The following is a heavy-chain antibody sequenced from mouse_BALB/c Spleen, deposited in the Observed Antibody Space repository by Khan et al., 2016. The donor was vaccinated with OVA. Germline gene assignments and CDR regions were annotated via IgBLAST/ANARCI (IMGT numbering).Heavy chain of an antibody. Sequence: IQLVQSGPDLVKPGASVKISCKASGYSFTVYYMTWVKQSHGKSPEWIGRVNPNNGDTNYNQNFKGKAILTVDKSSNTAYMELRSLTSEDSVVFYCARGYEFFPYWGQGTLVTVSA. J-gene: IGHJ3*01. CDR3: ARGYEFFPY. D-gene: IGHD2-12*01. V-gene: IGHV1-26*01. CDR2: VNPNNGDT. CDR1: GYSFTVYY.